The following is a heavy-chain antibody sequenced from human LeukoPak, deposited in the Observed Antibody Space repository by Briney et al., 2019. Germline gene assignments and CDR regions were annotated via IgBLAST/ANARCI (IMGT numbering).Heavy chain of an antibody. CDR1: GYTFTGYY. CDR3: ATDVAVAGPWDY. D-gene: IGHD6-19*01. CDR2: INPNSGGT. J-gene: IGHJ4*02. V-gene: IGHV1-2*02. Sequence: ASVKVSCKASGYTFTGYYMHWVRQAPGQGLEWMGWINPNSGGTNYAQKFQGRVTMTEDTSTDTAYMELSSLRSEDTAVYYCATDVAVAGPWDYWGQGTLVTVSS.